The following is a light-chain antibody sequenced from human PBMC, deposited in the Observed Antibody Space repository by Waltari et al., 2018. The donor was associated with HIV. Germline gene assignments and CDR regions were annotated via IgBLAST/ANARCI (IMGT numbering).Light chain of an antibody. J-gene: IGKJ2*01. CDR3: MQAQQTRET. CDR2: VGS. Sequence: IVLSQSPLSLHVTHGEPASISCRSSPRPMRTNGYNSLDWYLQKPGQSPQLLIYVGSKRASGVPDRFSGSGSGTDFTLKISRVEAEDVGVYYCMQAQQTRETFGQGTKLEIK. CDR1: PRPMRTNGYNS. V-gene: IGKV2-28*01.